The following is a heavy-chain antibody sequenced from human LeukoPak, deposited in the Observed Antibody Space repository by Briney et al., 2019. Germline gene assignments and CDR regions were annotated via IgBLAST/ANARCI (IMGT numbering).Heavy chain of an antibody. J-gene: IGHJ6*02. CDR1: GGSFSGYY. CDR2: INHSGST. D-gene: IGHD3-22*01. CDR3: ARGRTDSSGYYWAHYGMDV. Sequence: SETLSLTCAVYGGSFSGYYWSWIRQPPGKGLEWIGEINHSGSTNYNPSLKSRVTISVDTSKNQFSLKLSSVTAADTAVYYCARGRTDSSGYYWAHYGMDVWGQGTTVIVSS. V-gene: IGHV4-34*01.